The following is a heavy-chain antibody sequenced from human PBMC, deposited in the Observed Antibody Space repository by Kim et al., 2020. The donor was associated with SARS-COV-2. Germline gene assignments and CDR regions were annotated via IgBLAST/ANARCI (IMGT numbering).Heavy chain of an antibody. CDR3: AKSQGKRTVVPAARTNWFDP. D-gene: IGHD2-2*01. V-gene: IGHV3-30*18. CDR1: GFTFSSYG. CDR2: ISYDGSNK. J-gene: IGHJ5*02. Sequence: GGSLRLSCAASGFTFSSYGMHWVRQAPGKGLEWVAVISYDGSNKYYADSVKGRFTISRDNSKNTLYLQMNSLRAEDTAVYYCAKSQGKRTVVPAARTNWFDPWGQGTLVTVSS.